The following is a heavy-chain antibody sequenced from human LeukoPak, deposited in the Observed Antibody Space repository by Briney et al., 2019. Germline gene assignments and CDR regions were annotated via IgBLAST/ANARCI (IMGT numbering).Heavy chain of an antibody. CDR1: GFTVSSNY. CDR2: IYSGGST. D-gene: IGHD6-13*01. Sequence: PGGSLRLSCAASGFTVSSNYMSWVRQAPGKGLEWVSVIYSGGSTYYADSVKGRFTISRDNSKNTLYLQMNGLRAEDTAVYYCARDSGSSWYRGAFDIWGQGTMVTVSS. CDR3: ARDSGSSWYRGAFDI. J-gene: IGHJ3*02. V-gene: IGHV3-53*01.